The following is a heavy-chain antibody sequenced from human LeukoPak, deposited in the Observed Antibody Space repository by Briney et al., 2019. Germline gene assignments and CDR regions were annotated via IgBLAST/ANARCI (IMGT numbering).Heavy chain of an antibody. CDR3: ARDWALKPANDFWSGCLDY. CDR2: ISYDGSNK. V-gene: IGHV3-30*03. Sequence: GGSLRLSCAASGFTFSSYGMHWVRQAPGKGLEWVAVISYDGSNKYYADSVKGRFTISRDNSKNTLYLQMNSLRPEDTAVYYCARDWALKPANDFWSGCLDYWGQGSLFTVSS. J-gene: IGHJ4*02. D-gene: IGHD3-3*01. CDR1: GFTFSSYG.